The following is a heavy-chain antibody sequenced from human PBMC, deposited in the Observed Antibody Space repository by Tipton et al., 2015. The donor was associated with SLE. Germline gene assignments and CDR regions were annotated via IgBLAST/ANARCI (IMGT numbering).Heavy chain of an antibody. D-gene: IGHD3-10*01. CDR3: AKTEMVRRVTTEAFDV. Sequence: SLRLSCAASGFTFSSYAMSWVRQAPGKGLEWVSVIYSGGSSTYYADSVKGRFTISRDNSKNTVYLQMNSLRGDDTAVYYCAKTEMVRRVTTEAFDVWGQGTMVTVSS. CDR2: IYSGGSST. J-gene: IGHJ3*01. CDR1: GFTFSSYA. V-gene: IGHV3-23*03.